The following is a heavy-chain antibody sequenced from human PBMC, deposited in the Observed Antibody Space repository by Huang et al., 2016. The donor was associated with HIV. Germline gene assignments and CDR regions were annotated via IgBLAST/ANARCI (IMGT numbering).Heavy chain of an antibody. Sequence: EVQLVESGGGLVQPGGSLRLSCAASGFTFSSYWMHWVRQGPGKGLLWVSRINSDGSSTSDADSVKGRFTISRDNAKNTLYLQMNSLRAEDTAVYYCARDADYYGSGSYHPSGWFDPWGQGTLVTVSS. CDR1: GFTFSSYW. CDR3: ARDADYYGSGSYHPSGWFDP. V-gene: IGHV3-74*01. D-gene: IGHD3-10*01. CDR2: INSDGSST. J-gene: IGHJ5*02.